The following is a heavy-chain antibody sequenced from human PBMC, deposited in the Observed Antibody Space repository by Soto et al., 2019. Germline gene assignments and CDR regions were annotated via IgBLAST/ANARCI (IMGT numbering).Heavy chain of an antibody. CDR2: INPSGGST. CDR3: ARTPQDIVVVPGGMDV. V-gene: IGHV1-46*01. J-gene: IGHJ6*02. CDR1: GYTFTSYY. Sequence: ASVKVSCKASGYTFTSYYMHCVRQAPGQGLEWMGIINPSGGSTSYAQKFQGRVTMTRDTSTSTVYMELSSLRSEDTAVYYCARTPQDIVVVPGGMDVWGQGTTVTVSS. D-gene: IGHD2-2*01.